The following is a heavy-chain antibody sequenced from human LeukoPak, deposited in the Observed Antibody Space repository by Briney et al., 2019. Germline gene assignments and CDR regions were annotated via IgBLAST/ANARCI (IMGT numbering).Heavy chain of an antibody. CDR1: GGSISSSNW. V-gene: IGHV4-4*02. Sequence: PSGTLSLTCAVSGGSISSSNWWSWVRQPAGKGLEWIGRIYTSGSTNYNPSLKSRVTMSVDTSKNQFSLRLSSVTAADTAVYYCARDIRYFDWSYYHYMDVWGKGTTVTVSS. J-gene: IGHJ6*03. CDR2: IYTSGST. D-gene: IGHD3-9*01. CDR3: ARDIRYFDWSYYHYMDV.